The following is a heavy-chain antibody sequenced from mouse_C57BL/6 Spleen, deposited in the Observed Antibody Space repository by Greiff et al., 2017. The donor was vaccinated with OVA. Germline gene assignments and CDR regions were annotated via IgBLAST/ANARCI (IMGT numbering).Heavy chain of an antibody. CDR1: GYTFTSYW. D-gene: IGHD2-5*01. Sequence: VQLQQPGAELVKPGASVKLSCKASGYTFTSYWMQWVKQRPGQGLEWIGEIDPSDSYTNYNQKFKGKATLTVDTSSSTAYMQLSSLTSEDSAVYYCARGGGRLVNYFDYWGQGTTLTVSS. J-gene: IGHJ2*01. CDR3: ARGGGRLVNYFDY. CDR2: IDPSDSYT. V-gene: IGHV1-50*01.